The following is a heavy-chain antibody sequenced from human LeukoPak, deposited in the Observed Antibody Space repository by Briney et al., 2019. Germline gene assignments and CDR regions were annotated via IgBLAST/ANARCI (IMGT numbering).Heavy chain of an antibody. CDR2: INHSGST. J-gene: IGHJ4*02. CDR1: GGSFSDYL. Sequence: SETLSLTCGVYGGSFSDYLCSWIRQAPGNGLEWIGEINHSGSTNFNPSLKSRLTISVDTSKNQFSLKLSSATAADTAVYYCARGVKGITGAGTILGSWDQGTLVTVSS. CDR3: ARGVKGITGAGTILGS. V-gene: IGHV4-34*01. D-gene: IGHD6-13*01.